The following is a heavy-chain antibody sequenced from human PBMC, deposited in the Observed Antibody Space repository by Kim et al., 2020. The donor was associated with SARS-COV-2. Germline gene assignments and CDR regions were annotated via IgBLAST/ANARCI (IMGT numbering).Heavy chain of an antibody. CDR2: ISSGGTTQ. D-gene: IGHD6-13*01. Sequence: GGSLRLSCSASGFTFSYHYMTWVRQAPGKGLEWVSYISSGGTTQYYADSVKGQFTISRDNAKNSLYLQMDSLRAEDTAVYYCARVGSSNAFDYWGQGTLVTVSS. J-gene: IGHJ4*02. CDR3: ARVGSSNAFDY. V-gene: IGHV3-11*01. CDR1: GFTFSYHY.